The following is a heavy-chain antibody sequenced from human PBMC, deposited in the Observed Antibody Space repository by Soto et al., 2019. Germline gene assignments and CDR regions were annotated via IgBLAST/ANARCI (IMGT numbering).Heavy chain of an antibody. CDR3: ARGRPPYSSSWYRNYYGMDV. Sequence: PGGSLRLSCAASGFTFSSYSMDWVRQAPGKGLEWVSYISSSSSTIYYADSVKGRFTISRGNAKNSLYLQMNSLRDEDTAVYYCARGRPPYSSSWYRNYYGMDVWGQGTTVTVSS. CDR2: ISSSSSTI. D-gene: IGHD6-13*01. J-gene: IGHJ6*02. CDR1: GFTFSSYS. V-gene: IGHV3-48*02.